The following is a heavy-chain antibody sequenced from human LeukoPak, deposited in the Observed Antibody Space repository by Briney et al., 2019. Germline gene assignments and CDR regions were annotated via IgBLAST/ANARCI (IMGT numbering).Heavy chain of an antibody. V-gene: IGHV1-24*01. CDR1: GDTLIELA. CDR2: LDPEDGAT. CDR3: ATARQYDDFADYPWYYGLDV. D-gene: IGHD3/OR15-3a*01. Sequence: ASVKVSCKVSGDTLIELAIHWVRQAPGKGLEWMGGLDPEDGATMYAQKFEGRVSMTEDTTTDTAYMELSSVRSEDTAVYYCATARQYDDFADYPWYYGLDVWGQGTTVTVSS. J-gene: IGHJ6*02.